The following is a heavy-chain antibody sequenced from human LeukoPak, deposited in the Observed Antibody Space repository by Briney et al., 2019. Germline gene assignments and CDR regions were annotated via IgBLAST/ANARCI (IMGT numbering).Heavy chain of an antibody. CDR2: ISGSNSYI. Sequence: PGGSLRLSCAASGFTFNSYSMNWVRQAPGKGLEWVSSISGSNSYIYYADSVKGRFTISRDNAKNSLYLQMNSLRAEDTAVYYCAKGVYAFWSGYDYWGQGTLVTVSS. J-gene: IGHJ4*02. CDR3: AKGVYAFWSGYDY. V-gene: IGHV3-21*01. D-gene: IGHD3-3*01. CDR1: GFTFNSYS.